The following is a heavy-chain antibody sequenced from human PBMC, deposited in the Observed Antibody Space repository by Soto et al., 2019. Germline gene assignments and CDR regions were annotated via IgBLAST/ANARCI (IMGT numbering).Heavy chain of an antibody. V-gene: IGHV1-3*01. D-gene: IGHD6-19*01. J-gene: IGHJ4*02. CDR2: INAGNGNT. CDR1: GYTFTSYA. Sequence: GASVKVSCKASGYTFTSYAMHWVRQAPGQRLEWMGWINAGNGNTKYSQKFQGRVTITRDTSASTAYMELSSLRSEDTAVYCCARVGTIAVAGTIDYWGQGTLVTVSS. CDR3: ARVGTIAVAGTIDY.